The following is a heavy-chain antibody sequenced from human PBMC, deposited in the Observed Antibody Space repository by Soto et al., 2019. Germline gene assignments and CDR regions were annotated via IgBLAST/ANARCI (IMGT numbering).Heavy chain of an antibody. D-gene: IGHD3-9*01. Sequence: QVQLVESGGYLVKPGGSLRLSCASSGFPFSDYYMSWIRQAPGKGLEWVSSIGSSSSYTNYADSVKGRFTISRDNAKNSLYLQMNSLRAEDTAVYYCARRRPTGYYNYWGQGTLVTVSA. CDR3: ARRRPTGYYNY. V-gene: IGHV3-11*05. J-gene: IGHJ4*02. CDR2: IGSSSSYT. CDR1: GFPFSDYY.